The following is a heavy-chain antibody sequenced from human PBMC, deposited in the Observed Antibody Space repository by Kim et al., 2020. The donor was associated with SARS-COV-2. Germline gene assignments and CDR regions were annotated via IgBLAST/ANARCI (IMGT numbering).Heavy chain of an antibody. J-gene: IGHJ5*02. V-gene: IGHV3-23*01. CDR1: GFTFSHSA. CDR3: AKGGHLSSFDP. Sequence: LSLTCAASGFTFSHSALTWVRQAPGKGLEWVSTISGNGDETFYASSVKGRFTISRDNVKNSGFLQMNSLRADDTALYYCAKGGHLSSFDPWGQGTPVTVSS. CDR2: ISGNGDET.